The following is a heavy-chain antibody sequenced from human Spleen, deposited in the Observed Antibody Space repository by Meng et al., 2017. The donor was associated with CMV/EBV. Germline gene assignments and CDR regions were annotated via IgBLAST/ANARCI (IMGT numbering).Heavy chain of an antibody. J-gene: IGHJ4*02. Sequence: GESLKISCAASGSIFSNYGMHWVRQAPGKGLEWVAFIRNDGSKKDYADSVRGRFTITRDNAKNSLNLQMKSLRAEDTAVYFCARAAYSYGGGVDYWGQGTLVTVSS. CDR3: ARAAYSYGGGVDY. D-gene: IGHD5-18*01. V-gene: IGHV3-30*02. CDR2: IRNDGSKK. CDR1: GSIFSNYG.